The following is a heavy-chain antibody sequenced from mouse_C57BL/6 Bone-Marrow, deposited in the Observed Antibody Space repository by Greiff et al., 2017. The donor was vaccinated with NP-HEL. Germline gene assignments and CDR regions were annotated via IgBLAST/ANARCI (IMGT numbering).Heavy chain of an antibody. V-gene: IGHV5-12*01. D-gene: IGHD2-14*01. Sequence: EVKLLQSGAGLVQPGASLKFSCAASGFTFSDYYMYWVRQTPEKRLEWVAYISNGGGRTYYPATLQGRSTISTDTATNTPYLQISSLKSEATAVFYCSGHGGRYAFACWGQGTLVTVAA. CDR3: SGHGGRYAFAC. CDR2: ISNGGGRT. CDR1: GFTFSDYY. J-gene: IGHJ3*01.